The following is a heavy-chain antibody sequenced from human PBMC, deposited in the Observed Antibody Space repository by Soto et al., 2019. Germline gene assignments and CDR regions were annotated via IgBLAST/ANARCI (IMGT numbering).Heavy chain of an antibody. CDR3: ARCLYGSGPNWFDP. CDR2: IIPIFGTA. V-gene: IGHV1-69*13. Sequence: SVKVSCKASGGTFSSYAISWVRQAPGQGLEWMGGIIPIFGTANYAQKFQGRVTVTADESTSTAYMELSSLRSEDTAVYYCARCLYGSGPNWFDPWGQGTLVTVSS. J-gene: IGHJ5*02. CDR1: GGTFSSYA. D-gene: IGHD3-10*01.